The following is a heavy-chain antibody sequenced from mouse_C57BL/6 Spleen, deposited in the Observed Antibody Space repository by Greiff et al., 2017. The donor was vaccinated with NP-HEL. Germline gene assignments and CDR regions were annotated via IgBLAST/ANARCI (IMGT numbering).Heavy chain of an antibody. CDR3: ARGDYDEDWYFDV. D-gene: IGHD2-4*01. CDR2: LWSGGST. J-gene: IGHJ1*03. Sequence: VKLQQSGPGLVQPSQSLSITCTVSGFSLTSYGVHWVRQSPGKGLEWLGVLWSGGSTDYNAAFISRLSISKDNSKSQVFFKMNSLQADDTAIYYCARGDYDEDWYFDVWGTGTTVTVSS. CDR1: GFSLTSYG. V-gene: IGHV2-2*01.